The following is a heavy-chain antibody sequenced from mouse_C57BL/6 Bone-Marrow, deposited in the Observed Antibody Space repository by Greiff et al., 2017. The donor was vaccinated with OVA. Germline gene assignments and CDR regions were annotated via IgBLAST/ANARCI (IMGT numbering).Heavy chain of an antibody. CDR2: INPNNGGT. D-gene: IGHD2-10*01. J-gene: IGHJ4*01. V-gene: IGHV1-18*01. Sequence: EVKLQQSGPELVKPGASVKIPCKASGYTFTDYNMDWVKQSHGKSLEWIGDINPNNGGTIYNQKFKGKATLTVDKSSSTAYMELRSLTSEDTAVYYCARGARPAYYDAMDYWGQGTSVTVSS. CDR3: ARGARPAYYDAMDY. CDR1: GYTFTDYN.